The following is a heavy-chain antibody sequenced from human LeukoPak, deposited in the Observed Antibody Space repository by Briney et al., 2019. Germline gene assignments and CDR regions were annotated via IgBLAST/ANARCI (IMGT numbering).Heavy chain of an antibody. Sequence: PGGSLRLSCAASGFTFSSYSMDWVRQAPGKGLEWVSSISSSSSYIYYADSVKGRFTISRDNAKNSLYLQMNSLRAEDTAVYYCARMHRLAAAAGTADAFDTWGQGTMVTVSS. J-gene: IGHJ3*02. CDR3: ARMHRLAAAAGTADAFDT. D-gene: IGHD6-13*01. CDR2: ISSSSSYI. V-gene: IGHV3-21*01. CDR1: GFTFSSYS.